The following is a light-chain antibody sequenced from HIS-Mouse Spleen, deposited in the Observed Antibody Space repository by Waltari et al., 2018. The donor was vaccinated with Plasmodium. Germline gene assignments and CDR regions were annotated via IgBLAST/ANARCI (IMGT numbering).Light chain of an antibody. CDR3: QQYNSYSWT. Sequence: DIQMTQSPSTLSASVGDRVTITCRASQSISSWFACYQQKPGKAPKLLIYKASSLESGVPSRFSGSGSGTEFTLTISSLQPDDFATYYCQQYNSYSWTFGQGTKVEIK. CDR1: QSISSW. CDR2: KAS. J-gene: IGKJ1*01. V-gene: IGKV1-5*03.